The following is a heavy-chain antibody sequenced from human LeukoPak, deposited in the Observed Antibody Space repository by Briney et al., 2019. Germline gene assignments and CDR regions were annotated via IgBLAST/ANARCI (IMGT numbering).Heavy chain of an antibody. CDR3: ARGRDGYSDY. D-gene: IGHD5-24*01. J-gene: IGHJ4*02. Sequence: SETLSLTCTVSGGSISTYYWNWIRQPPGKGLEWIGSSYYRVSTNYNPSLKSRVTIVVDVSKNQFSLKLDSVTAADTAVYYCARGRDGYSDYWGQGTLVTVSS. CDR2: SYYRVST. CDR1: GGSISTYY. V-gene: IGHV4-59*01.